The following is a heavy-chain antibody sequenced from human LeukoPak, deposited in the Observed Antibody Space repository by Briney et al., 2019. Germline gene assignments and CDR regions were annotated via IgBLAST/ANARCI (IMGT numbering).Heavy chain of an antibody. V-gene: IGHV3-30*02. D-gene: IGHD3-3*01. CDR2: IRYDGSNK. CDR3: AKDRPKESYDFSYFDY. J-gene: IGHJ4*02. Sequence: PGGSLRLSCAASGFTFSSYGMHWVRQAPGKGLEWVAFIRYDGSNKYYADPVKGRFTISRDNSKNTLYLQMNSLRAEDTAVYYCAKDRPKESYDFSYFDYWGQGTLVTVSS. CDR1: GFTFSSYG.